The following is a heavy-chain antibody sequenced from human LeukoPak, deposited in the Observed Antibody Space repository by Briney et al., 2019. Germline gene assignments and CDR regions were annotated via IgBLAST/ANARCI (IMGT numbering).Heavy chain of an antibody. V-gene: IGHV1-46*01. J-gene: IGHJ6*03. Sequence: ASVKVSCKASGYTFTSYYMHWVRQAPGQGLEWMGIINPSGGSTSYAQKFQGRVTMTRDMSTSTVYMELSSLRSEDTAVYYCASSYVTTLDYYYYMDVWGKGTTVTVSS. D-gene: IGHD3-16*01. CDR3: ASSYVTTLDYYYYMDV. CDR1: GYTFTSYY. CDR2: INPSGGST.